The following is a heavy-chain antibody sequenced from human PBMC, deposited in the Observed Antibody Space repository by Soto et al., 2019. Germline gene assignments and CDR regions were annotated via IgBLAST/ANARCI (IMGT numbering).Heavy chain of an antibody. V-gene: IGHV3-23*01. CDR3: AKSRRLAGTPHYFDY. CDR2: ISGSGGST. D-gene: IGHD6-19*01. Sequence: PGGSLRLSCAASGFTFSSYAMSWVRQAPGKGLEWVSAISGSGGSTYYADSVKGRFTISRDNSKNTLYLQMNSLRAEDTAVYYCAKSRRLAGTPHYFDYWGQGTLVTVSS. CDR1: GFTFSSYA. J-gene: IGHJ4*02.